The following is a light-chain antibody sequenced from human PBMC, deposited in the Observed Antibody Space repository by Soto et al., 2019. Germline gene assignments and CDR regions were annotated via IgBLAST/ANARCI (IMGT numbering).Light chain of an antibody. V-gene: IGKV3-15*01. Sequence: EIVMTQSPATLSVSPGERAILSCRASKSINNNLAWYQQKPGQAPRLLIYGASTRATGVPARFSGSGSGTEFTLSISSLQSEDFANYYCQQYNNWPPLTIGGGTKVEIK. J-gene: IGKJ4*01. CDR3: QQYNNWPPLT. CDR2: GAS. CDR1: KSINNN.